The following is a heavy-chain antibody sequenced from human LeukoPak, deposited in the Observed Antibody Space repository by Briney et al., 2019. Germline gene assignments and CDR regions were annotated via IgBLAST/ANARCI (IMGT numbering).Heavy chain of an antibody. D-gene: IGHD2-2*01. CDR3: ARALVPAAQRLSS. CDR2: INPNTGGT. V-gene: IGHV1-2*02. CDR1: GYTFAGYY. Sequence: GASVKVSCKASGYTFAGYYLHWVRQAPGQGLEWMGWINPNTGGTKYAQKFQGRVTVTRDTSISTAYMEVTRLTSDDAAVYYCARALVPAAQRLSSWGQGTLVTVSS. J-gene: IGHJ5*02.